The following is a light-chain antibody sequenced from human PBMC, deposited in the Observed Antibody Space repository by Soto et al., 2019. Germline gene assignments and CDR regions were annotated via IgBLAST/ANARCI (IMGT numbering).Light chain of an antibody. J-gene: IGLJ1*01. V-gene: IGLV1-40*01. CDR1: SSNIRAGYD. CDR2: GNS. CDR3: QSYDSSRSGYV. Sequence: QSVLTQPPSVSGAPGPRVTISCTGGSSNIRAGYDVHWYQQLPGTAPKLLIYGNSNRPSGVPDRFSGSKSGTSASLAITGLQAEDEADYYCQSYDSSRSGYVFGTGTKVTVL.